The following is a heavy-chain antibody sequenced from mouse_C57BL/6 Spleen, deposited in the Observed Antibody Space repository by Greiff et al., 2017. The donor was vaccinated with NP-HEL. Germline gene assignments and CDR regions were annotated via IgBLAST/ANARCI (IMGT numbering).Heavy chain of an antibody. CDR1: GYTFTSYW. Sequence: VKLQQPGAELVRPGSSVKLSCKASGYTFTSYWMDWVKQRPGQGLEWIGNIYPSDSETHYNQKFKDKATLTVDKSSSTAYMQLSSLTSEDSAVYYCARGGLLRTDYWGQGTSVTVSS. CDR3: ARGGLLRTDY. J-gene: IGHJ4*01. D-gene: IGHD1-1*01. V-gene: IGHV1-61*01. CDR2: IYPSDSET.